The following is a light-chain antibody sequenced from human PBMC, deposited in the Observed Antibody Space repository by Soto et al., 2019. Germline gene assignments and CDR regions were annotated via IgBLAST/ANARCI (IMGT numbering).Light chain of an antibody. CDR3: SSYARGNTPGVV. CDR2: DVS. Sequence: QSVLTQPASVSGSPGQSITFSCTGTSSDIGAYNFVSWYQQRPGKAPKLMIFDVSVRPSGVSNRFSGSKSGNTASLTISGLQTEDEADYYCSSYARGNTPGVVFGGGTKLTVL. J-gene: IGLJ2*01. V-gene: IGLV2-14*03. CDR1: SSDIGAYNF.